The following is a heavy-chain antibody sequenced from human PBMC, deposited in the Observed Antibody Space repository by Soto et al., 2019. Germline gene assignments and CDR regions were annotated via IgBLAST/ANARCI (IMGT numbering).Heavy chain of an antibody. D-gene: IGHD6-13*01. V-gene: IGHV3-21*01. Sequence: GSLRLSCAASGFTFSSYSMNWVRQAPGKGLEWVSSISSSSSYIYYADSVKGRFTISRDNAKNSLYLQMNSLRAEDTAVYYCGRVPAAGTYYFDYWGQGTLVTVSS. CDR2: ISSSSSYI. J-gene: IGHJ4*02. CDR1: GFTFSSYS. CDR3: GRVPAAGTYYFDY.